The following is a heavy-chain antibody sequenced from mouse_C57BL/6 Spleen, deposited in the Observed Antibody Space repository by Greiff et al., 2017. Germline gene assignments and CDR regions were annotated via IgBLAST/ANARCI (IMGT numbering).Heavy chain of an antibody. D-gene: IGHD2-5*01. Sequence: LVESGAELVRPGASVTLSCKASGYTFTDYEMHWVKQTPVHGLEWIGAIDPETGGTAYNQKFKGKAILTADKSSSTAYMELRSLTSEDSAVYYCTRVRIYSNYGAMDYWGQGTSVTVSS. V-gene: IGHV1-15*01. CDR3: TRVRIYSNYGAMDY. CDR2: IDPETGGT. CDR1: GYTFTDYE. J-gene: IGHJ4*01.